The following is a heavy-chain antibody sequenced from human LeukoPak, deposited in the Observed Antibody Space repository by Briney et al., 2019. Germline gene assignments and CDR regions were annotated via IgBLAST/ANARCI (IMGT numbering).Heavy chain of an antibody. CDR1: GFTFSSYA. Sequence: PGGSLRLSCAASGFTFSSYAMSWVRQAPGKGLEWVSAISGSGGSTYYADSVKGRFTISRDNSRNTLYLQMDSLRVEDSALYYCARGPPKAVPAAILDYYGLDVWGLGTTVTVSS. CDR2: ISGSGGST. V-gene: IGHV3-23*01. CDR3: ARGPPKAVPAAILDYYGLDV. D-gene: IGHD2-2*01. J-gene: IGHJ6*02.